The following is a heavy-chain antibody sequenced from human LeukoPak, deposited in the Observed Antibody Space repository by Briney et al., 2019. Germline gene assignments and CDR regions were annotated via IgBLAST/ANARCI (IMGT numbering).Heavy chain of an antibody. J-gene: IGHJ4*02. D-gene: IGHD1-26*01. Sequence: ASVKVSCKASGGTFSSYAISWVRQAPGQGLEWMGGIIPIFGTANYAQKFQGRVTIPADESTSTAYMELSSLRSEDTAVYYCARGIEWETTHDYWGQGTLVTVSS. V-gene: IGHV1-69*13. CDR2: IIPIFGTA. CDR1: GGTFSSYA. CDR3: ARGIEWETTHDY.